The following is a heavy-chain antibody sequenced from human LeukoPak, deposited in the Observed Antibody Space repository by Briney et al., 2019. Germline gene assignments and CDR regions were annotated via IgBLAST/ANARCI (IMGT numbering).Heavy chain of an antibody. Sequence: GGSLRLSCAASGFTFSSNWMSWVRQAPGKGLEWVANIKQDGSEKYYVDSVKGRFTISRDNAKNSLYLQMNSLRAEDTAVYYCARAEGPTYYYDSSQVFVDIWGQGTMVAVSS. CDR2: IKQDGSEK. D-gene: IGHD3-22*01. V-gene: IGHV3-7*01. CDR3: ARAEGPTYYYDSSQVFVDI. J-gene: IGHJ3*02. CDR1: GFTFSSNW.